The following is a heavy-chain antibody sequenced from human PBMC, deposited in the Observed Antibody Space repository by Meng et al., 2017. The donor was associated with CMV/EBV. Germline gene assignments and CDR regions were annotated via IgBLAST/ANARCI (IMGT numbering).Heavy chain of an antibody. CDR2: INHSGST. J-gene: IGHJ4*02. CDR3: ARKITMVRGVIRRESWFDY. D-gene: IGHD3-10*01. V-gene: IGHV4-34*01. Sequence: SETLSPTCAVYGGSFSGYYWSWIRQPPGKGLEWIGQINHSGSTNYNPSLKSLVTISVDTSKNQFSLKLSSVTAADTAVYYCARKITMVRGVIRRESWFDYWGQGTLVTVSS. CDR1: GGSFSGYY.